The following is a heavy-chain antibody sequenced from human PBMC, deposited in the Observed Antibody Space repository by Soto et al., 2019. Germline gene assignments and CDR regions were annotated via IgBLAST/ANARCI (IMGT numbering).Heavy chain of an antibody. CDR3: AKAPPGIAAAGTPPWFDP. CDR1: GFTFSSYA. J-gene: IGHJ5*02. D-gene: IGHD6-13*01. V-gene: IGHV3-23*01. Sequence: GGSLRLSCAASGFTFSSYAMSWVRQAPGKGLEWVSAISGSGGSTYYADSVKGRFTISRDNSKNTLYLQMNSLRAEDTAVYYCAKAPPGIAAAGTPPWFDPWGQGTLVTVSS. CDR2: ISGSGGST.